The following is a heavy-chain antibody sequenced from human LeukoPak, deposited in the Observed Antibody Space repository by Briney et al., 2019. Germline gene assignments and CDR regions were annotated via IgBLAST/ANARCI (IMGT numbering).Heavy chain of an antibody. CDR1: GFTFDDYA. CDR3: AKGTSSWHEFDY. Sequence: GGSLRLSCSAYGFTFDDYAMQWDRQAPGMGLEWVYLINWDDGSLYYADSVKGRFTISRDNSKNSLYLQMNSLGAADASLYYCAKGTSSWHEFDYWGQGTLVTVSS. CDR2: INWDDGSL. D-gene: IGHD6-13*01. V-gene: IGHV3-43D*03. J-gene: IGHJ4*02.